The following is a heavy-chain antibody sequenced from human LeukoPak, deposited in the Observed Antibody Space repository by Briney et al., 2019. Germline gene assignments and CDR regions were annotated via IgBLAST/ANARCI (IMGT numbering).Heavy chain of an antibody. CDR1: GGSISNYY. CDR3: ARLNVLSSSPLHHFDH. D-gene: IGHD6-13*01. J-gene: IGHJ4*02. CDR2: INYSGNN. V-gene: IGHV4-59*08. Sequence: SETLFLTCTVPGGSISNYYWSWIRQPPGKRLERIAYINYSGNNKYNPSLKSRVTISVDTSKNQFSLKLSSVTAADTAIYYCARLNVLSSSPLHHFDHWGQGTLVTVSS.